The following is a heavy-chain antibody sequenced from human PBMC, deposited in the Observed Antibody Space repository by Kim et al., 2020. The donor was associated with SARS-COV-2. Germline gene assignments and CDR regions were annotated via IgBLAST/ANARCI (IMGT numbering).Heavy chain of an antibody. CDR2: T. J-gene: IGHJ3*02. CDR3: ARSAGEDAFDI. Sequence: TNPNPSLKRRFTTSVDTSKNQFSLELSSVTAADTAVYYCARSAGEDAFDIWGQGTMVTVSS. V-gene: IGHV4-34*01. D-gene: IGHD7-27*01.